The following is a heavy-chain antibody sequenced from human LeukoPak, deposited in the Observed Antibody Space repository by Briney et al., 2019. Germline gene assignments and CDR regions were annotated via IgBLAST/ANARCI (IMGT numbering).Heavy chain of an antibody. D-gene: IGHD3-3*01. CDR1: GFTFDDYG. J-gene: IGHJ4*02. CDR3: ARVRGEGNYDFWSGYYEEDY. CDR2: INWNGGST. Sequence: GGSLRLSCAASGFTFDDYGMSWVRQAPGKGLEWVSGINWNGGSTGYADSVKGRFTISRDNAKNSLYLQMNSLRAEDTALYYCARVRGEGNYDFWSGYYEEDYWGQGTLVTVSS. V-gene: IGHV3-20*04.